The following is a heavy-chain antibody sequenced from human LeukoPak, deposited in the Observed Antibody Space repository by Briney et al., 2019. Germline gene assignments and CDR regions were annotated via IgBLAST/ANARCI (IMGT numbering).Heavy chain of an antibody. J-gene: IGHJ4*02. CDR1: GGSISSYY. CDR2: IYYSGST. D-gene: IGHD3-22*01. Sequence: SETLSLTCTVSGGSISSYYWSWIRQPPGKGLEWIGYIYYSGSTNYNPSLKSRVTISVDTSKNQFSLKLSSVTAADTAVYYCARADSSGYYLRTQFYFDYWGQGTLVTVSS. V-gene: IGHV4-59*08. CDR3: ARADSSGYYLRTQFYFDY.